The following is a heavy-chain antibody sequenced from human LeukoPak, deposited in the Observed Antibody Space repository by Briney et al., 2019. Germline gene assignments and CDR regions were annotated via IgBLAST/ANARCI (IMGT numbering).Heavy chain of an antibody. Sequence: TGGSLRLSCIASEFTFTTSAMDWVRQAPGKGLEWISFITSGAETISYADSVKGRFIISRDNSKNTLYLQMNSLRAEDTAVYYCARDISGYYYFDYWGQGTLVTVSS. D-gene: IGHD3-22*01. CDR1: EFTFTTSA. CDR3: ARDISGYYYFDY. V-gene: IGHV3-48*01. J-gene: IGHJ4*02. CDR2: ITSGAETI.